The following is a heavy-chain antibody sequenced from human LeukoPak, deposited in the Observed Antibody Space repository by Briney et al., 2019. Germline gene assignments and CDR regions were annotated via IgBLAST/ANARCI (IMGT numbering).Heavy chain of an antibody. CDR2: IYTSGST. CDR3: AREYYYDSSGYGPPDAFDI. Sequence: SETLSLTCTVSGGSISSYYWSWIRQPAGKGLEWIGRIYTSGSTNYNPSLKSRVTMSVDTSKNQFSLKLSSVTAADTAVYYCAREYYYDSSGYGPPDAFDIWGQGTMVTVSS. CDR1: GGSISSYY. V-gene: IGHV4-4*07. D-gene: IGHD3-22*01. J-gene: IGHJ3*02.